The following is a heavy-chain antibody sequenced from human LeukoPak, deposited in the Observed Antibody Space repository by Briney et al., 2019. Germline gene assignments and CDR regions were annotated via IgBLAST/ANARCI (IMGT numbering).Heavy chain of an antibody. D-gene: IGHD6-13*01. J-gene: IGHJ4*02. CDR3: TTDQITYSSSSDY. CDR1: GFPFSNAW. V-gene: IGHV3-15*05. CDR2: IKRKTDDGPS. Sequence: GGSLTLSCAASGFPFSNAWMSWVRQAPGKGLEGVGRIKRKTDDGPSDYAAPVSGRFSISRDDSENTLYLQMNSLKTEDTAVYYCTTDQITYSSSSDYWGQGTLVTVS.